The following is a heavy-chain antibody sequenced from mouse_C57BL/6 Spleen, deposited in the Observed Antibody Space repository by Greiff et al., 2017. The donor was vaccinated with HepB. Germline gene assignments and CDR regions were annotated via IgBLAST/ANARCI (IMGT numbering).Heavy chain of an antibody. J-gene: IGHJ2*01. CDR3: ARRNYYGSSYDY. Sequence: QVQLQQPGAELVRPGSSVKLSCKASGYTFTGYWMDWVKQRPGQGLEWIGNIYPSDSETHYNQKFKDKATLTVDKSSSTAYMQLSSLTSEDSAVYDCARRNYYGSSYDYWGQGTTLTVSS. CDR1: GYTFTGYW. V-gene: IGHV1-61*01. D-gene: IGHD1-1*01. CDR2: IYPSDSET.